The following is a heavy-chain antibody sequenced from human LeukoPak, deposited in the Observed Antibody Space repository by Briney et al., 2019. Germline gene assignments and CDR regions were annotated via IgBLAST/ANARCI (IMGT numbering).Heavy chain of an antibody. Sequence: GESLKISCTISGYTFTNYWIGWVRQMRGEGLEWMGIIYPGDSDTAYSPSFKGHVIMSADKSINTAYLHWISLRASDTAMYYCARVHYSSSWTYYFDYWGQGTLVSVSS. J-gene: IGHJ4*02. CDR2: IYPGDSDT. D-gene: IGHD6-13*01. CDR3: ARVHYSSSWTYYFDY. V-gene: IGHV5-51*01. CDR1: GYTFTNYW.